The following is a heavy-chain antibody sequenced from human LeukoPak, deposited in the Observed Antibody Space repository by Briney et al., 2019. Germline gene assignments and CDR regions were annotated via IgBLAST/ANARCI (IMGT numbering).Heavy chain of an antibody. J-gene: IGHJ4*02. V-gene: IGHV3-7*01. Sequence: GGSLRLSCAASRFTSSSYWMSCVRQAPGKGLEWVANIKQDGSEKYYVDSVKGRFTISRDNAKNSLYLQMNSLRAEDTAVYYCARDHSGVDYWGQGTLVTVSS. CDR3: ARDHSGVDY. CDR2: IKQDGSEK. CDR1: RFTSSSYW. D-gene: IGHD2-15*01.